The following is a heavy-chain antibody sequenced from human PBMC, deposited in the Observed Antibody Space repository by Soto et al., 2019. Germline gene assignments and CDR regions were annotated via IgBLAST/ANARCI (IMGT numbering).Heavy chain of an antibody. V-gene: IGHV4-31*03. D-gene: IGHD6-19*01. CDR3: ATDPWGVEAGNFDY. CDR1: GGSISSGGYY. J-gene: IGHJ4*02. CDR2: IYYSGST. Sequence: PSETLSLTCTVSGGSISSGGYYWSWIRQHPGKGLEWIGYIYYSGSTYYNPSLKSRVTISVDTSKNQFSLKLSSVTAADTAVYYCATDPWGVEAGNFDYWGQGTLITVSS.